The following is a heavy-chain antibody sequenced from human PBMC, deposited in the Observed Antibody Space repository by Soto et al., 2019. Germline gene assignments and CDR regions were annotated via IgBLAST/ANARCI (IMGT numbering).Heavy chain of an antibody. D-gene: IGHD2-15*01. Sequence: QVQLVESGGGVVQPGRSLRLSCAASGFTFSSYAMHWVRQAPGKWLEWVAVISYDGSNKYYADSVKGRFTISRDNSKNTLYLQMNSLRAEDTAVYYCASGVVVVAATRLGIWGQGTLVTVSS. CDR3: ASGVVVVAATRLGI. CDR1: GFTFSSYA. V-gene: IGHV3-30-3*01. CDR2: ISYDGSNK. J-gene: IGHJ4*02.